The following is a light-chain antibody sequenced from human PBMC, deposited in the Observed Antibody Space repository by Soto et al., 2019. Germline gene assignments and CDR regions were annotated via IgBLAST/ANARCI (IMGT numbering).Light chain of an antibody. CDR3: QQCYSYPLS. Sequence: DIQMTQSPSTLSASVGDRVTITCRASHSISSWLAWYQQKPGKAPKVLIYKASSLESGVPSRFSGSGSGTEFTLTISGLQTDDFATYYCQQCYSYPLSFGGGTKVDIK. CDR1: HSISSW. J-gene: IGKJ4*01. CDR2: KAS. V-gene: IGKV1-5*03.